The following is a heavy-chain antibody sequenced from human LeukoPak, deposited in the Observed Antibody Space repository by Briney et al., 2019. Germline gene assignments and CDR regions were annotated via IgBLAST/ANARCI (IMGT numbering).Heavy chain of an antibody. J-gene: IGHJ4*02. CDR1: GGSISSYY. Sequence: SETLSLTCTVSGGSISSYYWSWIRQPPGKGLEWIGYIYYSGSTNYNPSLKSRVTISVDTSKNQFSLKLSSVTAADTAVYYCARVAMVRGAQIGFDYWGQGTLVTVSS. D-gene: IGHD3-10*01. CDR2: IYYSGST. V-gene: IGHV4-59*08. CDR3: ARVAMVRGAQIGFDY.